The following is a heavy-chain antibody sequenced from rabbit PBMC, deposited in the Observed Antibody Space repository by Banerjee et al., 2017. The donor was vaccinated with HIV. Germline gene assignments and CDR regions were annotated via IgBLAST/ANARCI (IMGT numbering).Heavy chain of an antibody. CDR3: ARDAGYAGSNL. CDR2: IGAGSNSA. J-gene: IGHJ4*01. V-gene: IGHV1S40*01. D-gene: IGHD4-2*01. CDR1: GFSFSSSAY. Sequence: QSLEESGGDLVKPGASLTLTCTASGFSFSSSAYMCWVRQAPGKGLEWIACIGAGSNSAYYATWAKGRFTISKTSSTTVTLQMTSLTAADTATYFCARDAGYAGSNLWGPGTLVTVS.